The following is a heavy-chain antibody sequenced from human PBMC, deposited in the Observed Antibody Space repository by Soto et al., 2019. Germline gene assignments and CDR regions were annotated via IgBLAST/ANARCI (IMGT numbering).Heavy chain of an antibody. J-gene: IGHJ6*03. CDR2: INHSGST. V-gene: IGHV4-34*01. CDR1: GGSFSGYY. Sequence: PSETLSLTCSVYGGSFSGYYWSWIRQPPGKGLEWIGEINHSGSTNYNPSLKSRVTISVDTSKNQFSLKLSSVTAADTAVYYCARAYYYYYYYMVVWGKGTTVTVSS. CDR3: ARAYYYYYYYMVV.